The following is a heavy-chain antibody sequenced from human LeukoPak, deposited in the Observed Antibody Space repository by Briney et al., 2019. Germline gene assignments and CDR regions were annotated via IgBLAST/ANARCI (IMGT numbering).Heavy chain of an antibody. CDR2: INPNSGGT. CDR1: GYTFTGYY. J-gene: IGHJ4*02. V-gene: IGHV1-2*02. D-gene: IGHD6-19*01. CDR3: ARDRPPYSSGWRTFDY. Sequence: GASVKVSCKASGYTFTGYYMHWVRQAPGQGLEWMGWINPNSGGTNYAQKFQGRVTMTRDTSISTAYMELSRLRSDDTAVYYRARDRPPYSSGWRTFDYWGQGTLVTVSS.